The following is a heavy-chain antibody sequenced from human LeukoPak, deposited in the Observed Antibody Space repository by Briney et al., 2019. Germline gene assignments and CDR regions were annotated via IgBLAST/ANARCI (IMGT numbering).Heavy chain of an antibody. V-gene: IGHV3-23*01. CDR2: ISGSGGST. CDR3: GKGDSGSYYKDPYYFDY. Sequence: GGSLRLSCAASGFTFSSYAMSWVRQAPGKGLEWVSAISGSGGSTYYADSVKGRFTISRDNSKNTLYLQMNSLRAEDTAVYYCGKGDSGSYYKDPYYFDYWGQGTLVTVSS. J-gene: IGHJ4*02. CDR1: GFTFSSYA. D-gene: IGHD1-26*01.